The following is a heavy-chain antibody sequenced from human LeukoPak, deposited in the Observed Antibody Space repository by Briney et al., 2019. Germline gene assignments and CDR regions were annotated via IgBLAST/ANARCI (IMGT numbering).Heavy chain of an antibody. Sequence: GASVTVSCTASGYTFTDYFMNWVRQAPGQGLEWMGWINPKSGGTVYAQKFQGRVTMTRDTSSSTAYMELSRLRFDDTVVYYCARGPRITIFGVVMANDAFDIWGQGTMVTVSS. CDR2: INPKSGGT. D-gene: IGHD3-3*01. V-gene: IGHV1-2*02. CDR1: GYTFTDYF. J-gene: IGHJ3*02. CDR3: ARGPRITIFGVVMANDAFDI.